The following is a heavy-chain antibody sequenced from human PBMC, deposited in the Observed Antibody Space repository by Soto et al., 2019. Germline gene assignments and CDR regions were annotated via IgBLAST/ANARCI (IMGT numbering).Heavy chain of an antibody. CDR1: GYSISSGYY. CDR2: IYHSGST. J-gene: IGHJ6*02. Sequence: PSETLSLTCAVSGYSISSGYYWGWIRQPPGKGLEWIGSIYHSGSTYYNPSLKSRITISVDTSKNQFSLKLSSVTAADTAVYYCARATSDPYYYYYYGMDVWGQGTTVTAP. D-gene: IGHD5-12*01. V-gene: IGHV4-38-2*01. CDR3: ARATSDPYYYYYYGMDV.